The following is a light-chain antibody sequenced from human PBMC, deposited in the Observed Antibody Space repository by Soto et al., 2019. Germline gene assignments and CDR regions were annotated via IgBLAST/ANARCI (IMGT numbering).Light chain of an antibody. J-gene: IGLJ2*01. CDR1: ASNLGGNP. Sequence: QSVLTQPPSVSGTPGQKVSISCSGSASNLGGNPVNWYQHLPGAAPKLLIYTNHQRPSGVPDRFSGSKSGTSASLAISGLRSEDEADFYCAAWDDSLNVVVFGGGTKLTVL. CDR3: AAWDDSLNVVV. CDR2: TNH. V-gene: IGLV1-44*01.